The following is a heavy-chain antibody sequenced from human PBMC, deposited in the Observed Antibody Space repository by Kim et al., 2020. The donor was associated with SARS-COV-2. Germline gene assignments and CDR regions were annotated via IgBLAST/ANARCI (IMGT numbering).Heavy chain of an antibody. Sequence: GGSLRLSCAASGFSVINFAMSWARQAPGKGLEWVSVISASTAYYADSVKGRFTISRDSSTLYLQMNSLKAEDTAVYYCAKGGPVIKWGQGTLVTVSS. V-gene: IGHV3-23*01. CDR2: ISASTA. J-gene: IGHJ4*02. CDR1: GFSVINFA. CDR3: AKGGPVIK.